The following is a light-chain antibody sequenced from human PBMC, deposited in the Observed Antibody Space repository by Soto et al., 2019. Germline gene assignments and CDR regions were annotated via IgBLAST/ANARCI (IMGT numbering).Light chain of an antibody. CDR3: QKYNTWPRT. CDR1: QSVSTN. Sequence: EIVMTQSPATLSFPAGESATLSCRASQSVSTNFAWYQQKPGQAPRLLIYGESTRATAVPDRFTASGSGTEFNLTISRLQSEDFAVYYCQKYNTWPRTCGQGTKVDIK. V-gene: IGKV3-15*01. CDR2: GES. J-gene: IGKJ1*01.